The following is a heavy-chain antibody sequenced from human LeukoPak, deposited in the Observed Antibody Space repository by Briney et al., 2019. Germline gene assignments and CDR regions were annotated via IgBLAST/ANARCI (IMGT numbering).Heavy chain of an antibody. J-gene: IGHJ3*02. CDR3: SKYGSGTSGAFDI. Sequence: GGSLRLSCAASGFTFSSFAMNWVRQAPGKGLEWVSGISGSGGNPYYKDSVKGRFTISRDNSKSTLFLQMSSLRVNDTAIYYCSKYGSGTSGAFDIWGQGTRVTVSS. CDR1: GFTFSSFA. CDR2: ISGSGGNP. D-gene: IGHD3-10*01. V-gene: IGHV3-23*01.